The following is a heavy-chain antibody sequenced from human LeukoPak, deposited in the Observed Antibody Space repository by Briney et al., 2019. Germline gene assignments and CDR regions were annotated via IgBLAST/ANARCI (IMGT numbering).Heavy chain of an antibody. J-gene: IGHJ6*02. Sequence: GGSLRLSCAASGVTFSSYAMNWARQAPGKGLEWVASINHNGNVNYYVDSVKGRFTISRDNAKNSLYLQMSNLRAEDTAVYCCARGGGLDVWGQGATVTVSS. CDR1: GVTFSSYA. V-gene: IGHV3-7*03. D-gene: IGHD3-16*01. CDR2: INHNGNVN. CDR3: ARGGGLDV.